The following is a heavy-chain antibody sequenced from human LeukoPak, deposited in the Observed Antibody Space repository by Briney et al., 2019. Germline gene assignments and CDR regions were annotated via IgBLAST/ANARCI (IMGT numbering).Heavy chain of an antibody. Sequence: GGSLRLSCAASGFIFRNYAMSWVRQAPGKGLEWVSAITGGGDTTYYADSVKGRFTISRDNSKNTLYVEMNTLRAEDTAVYYCAKWGDYDILTGYYVFDFWGQGALVTVSS. CDR1: GFIFRNYA. V-gene: IGHV3-23*01. D-gene: IGHD3-9*01. CDR3: AKWGDYDILTGYYVFDF. J-gene: IGHJ4*02. CDR2: ITGGGDTT.